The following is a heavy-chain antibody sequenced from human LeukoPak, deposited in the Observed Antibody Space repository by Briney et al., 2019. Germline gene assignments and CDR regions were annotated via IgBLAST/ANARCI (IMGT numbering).Heavy chain of an antibody. CDR3: ASLQNVPSYYYYYVMDV. J-gene: IGHJ6*02. Sequence: GGSLRLSCAASGFTFSRYYMHWVRQAPGKGLVWVSRINADGSSTNYADSVKGRFTISRDNAKNTLFLQMNSLRAEDTAVYYCASLQNVPSYYYYYVMDVWGQGTTVTVSS. CDR1: GFTFSRYY. D-gene: IGHD2/OR15-2a*01. V-gene: IGHV3-74*01. CDR2: INADGSST.